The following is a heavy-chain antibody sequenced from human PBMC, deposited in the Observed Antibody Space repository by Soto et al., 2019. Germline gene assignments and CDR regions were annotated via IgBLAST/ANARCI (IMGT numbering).Heavy chain of an antibody. V-gene: IGHV3-7*01. CDR3: ARDIGFDYVN. J-gene: IGHJ4*01. CDR2: IKEDGSER. Sequence: GGSLRLSCAVSGFNVGGYRMSWVRQAPGKGLEWVASIKEDGSERYYLQSVRGRCAISRDSAGNALQLGLKYLSAEDKATYFCARDIGFDYVNWGQGTPVTRSS. D-gene: IGHD3-16*01. CDR1: GFNVGGYR.